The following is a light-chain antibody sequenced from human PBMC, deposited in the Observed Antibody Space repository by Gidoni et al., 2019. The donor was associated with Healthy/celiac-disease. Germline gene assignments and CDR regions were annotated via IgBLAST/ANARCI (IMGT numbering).Light chain of an antibody. Sequence: EIVLTQSPATLSLSPGERATLSCRASQSVSSYLAWYQQQPGQAPRLLIYDASNRATGIPARFSGSGSGTDFTLTISSLEPEDFAVYYCQQRSNWPPGLTFGGXTKVEIK. CDR2: DAS. CDR3: QQRSNWPPGLT. V-gene: IGKV3-11*01. CDR1: QSVSSY. J-gene: IGKJ4*01.